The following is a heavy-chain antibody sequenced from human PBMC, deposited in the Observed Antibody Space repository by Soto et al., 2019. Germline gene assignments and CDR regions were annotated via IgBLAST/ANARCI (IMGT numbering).Heavy chain of an antibody. CDR1: GYSFTSYW. CDR2: IDPSDSYT. V-gene: IGHV5-10-1*01. D-gene: IGHD2-15*01. Sequence: PGESLKISCKGSGYSFTSYWISWVRQMPGKGLEWMGRIDPSDSYTNYSPSFQGHVTISADKSISTAYLQWSSLKASDTAMYYCARQRCSGGSCFYYYGMDVWGQGTTVTSP. J-gene: IGHJ6*02. CDR3: ARQRCSGGSCFYYYGMDV.